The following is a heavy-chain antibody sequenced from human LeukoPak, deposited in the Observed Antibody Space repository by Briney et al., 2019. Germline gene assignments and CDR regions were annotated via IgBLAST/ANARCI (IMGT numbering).Heavy chain of an antibody. CDR3: ARDMSGSYSWIAR. V-gene: IGHV1-2*02. CDR2: INPNSGGT. Sequence: ASVKVSCKASGYTFTGYYTLWVRQAPGQGLEWMGWINPNSGGTNYAQKFQGRVTMTRDTSISTAYMELSRLRSDDTAVYYCARDMSGSYSWIARWGQGTLVTVSS. CDR1: GYTFTGYY. D-gene: IGHD1-26*01. J-gene: IGHJ4*02.